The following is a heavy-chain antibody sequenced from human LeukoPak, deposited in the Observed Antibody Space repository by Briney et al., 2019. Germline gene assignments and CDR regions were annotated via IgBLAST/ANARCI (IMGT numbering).Heavy chain of an antibody. CDR3: ARGGSYSLYYYYMDV. CDR2: INSDGSST. CDR1: GFTFSSYW. J-gene: IGHJ6*03. D-gene: IGHD1-26*01. Sequence: SGGSLRLSCAASGFTFSSYWMHWVRQAPGKGLVWVSRINSDGSSTSYADSVKGRFTISRDNAKSTLYLQMNSLRAEDTAVYYCARGGSYSLYYYYMDVWGKGTTVTVSS. V-gene: IGHV3-74*01.